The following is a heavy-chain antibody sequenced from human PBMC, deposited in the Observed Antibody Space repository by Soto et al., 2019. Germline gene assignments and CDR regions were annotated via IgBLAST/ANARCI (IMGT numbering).Heavy chain of an antibody. D-gene: IGHD6-13*01. Sequence: QVQLVQSGAGVKKPGASVKVSCKASGYTFTSHYIHWVRQAPGQGLEWMAIINPYGGSTNYAQKFRGRVTLTMDTSTSTVYMEVSSLRSEDTAVYYCARDLAAAGLWGQRTLVNVSS. J-gene: IGHJ4*02. CDR1: GYTFTSHY. CDR2: INPYGGST. V-gene: IGHV1-46*01. CDR3: ARDLAAAGL.